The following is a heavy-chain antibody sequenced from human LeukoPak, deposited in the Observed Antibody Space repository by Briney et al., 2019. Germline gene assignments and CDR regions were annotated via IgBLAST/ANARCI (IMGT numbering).Heavy chain of an antibody. V-gene: IGHV4-39*01. J-gene: IGHJ4*02. CDR1: GGSISSSSYY. Sequence: SETLSLTCTVSGGSISSSSYYWGWVRQPPGKGLEWIGSIYYSGSTYYNPSLKSRVTISVDTSKNQFSLKLSSVTAADTAVYYCATGGPDYWGQGTLVTVSS. CDR2: IYYSGST. CDR3: ATGGPDY. D-gene: IGHD2-15*01.